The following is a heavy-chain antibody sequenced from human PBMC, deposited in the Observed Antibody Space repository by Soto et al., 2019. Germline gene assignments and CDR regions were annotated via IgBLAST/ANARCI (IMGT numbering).Heavy chain of an antibody. CDR3: ARVAGVGDQDEY. D-gene: IGHD1-26*01. J-gene: IGHJ4*02. CDR2: ISGGGGRSTTI. V-gene: IGHV3-48*02. Sequence: EVQLVESGGGLVQPGGSLRLSCAVSGFTFSSYDMNWVRQAPGKGLEWVSYISGGGGRSTTIYYADSVKGRFTISRDNAKNSLYLQMNSLRDEDTAVYYCARVAGVGDQDEYWGQGTLVTVSS. CDR1: GFTFSSYD.